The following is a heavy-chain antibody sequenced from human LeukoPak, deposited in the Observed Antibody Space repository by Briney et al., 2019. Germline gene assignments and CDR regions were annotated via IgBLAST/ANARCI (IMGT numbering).Heavy chain of an antibody. D-gene: IGHD1-26*01. CDR1: GYTFTSYG. J-gene: IGHJ4*02. V-gene: IGHV1-18*01. CDR3: ARFREWELHDWRFDY. CDR2: ISAYNGNT. Sequence: GASVKVSCKASGYTFTSYGISWVRQAPGQGLEWMGWISAYNGNTNYAQKLQGRVTMTTDTSTSTAYMELRSLRSDDTAVYYCARFREWELHDWRFDYWGQGTLVTVSS.